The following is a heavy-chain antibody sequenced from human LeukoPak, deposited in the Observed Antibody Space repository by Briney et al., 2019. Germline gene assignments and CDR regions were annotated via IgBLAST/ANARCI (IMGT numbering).Heavy chain of an antibody. CDR1: GGSISSSNW. CDR3: ARSPDHYYDSSGSVDY. Sequence: SGTLSLTCAVSGGSISSSNWWSWVRQPPGKGLEWIGEIYHSGSTNYNPSLKSRVTISVDKSKNQFSLKLSSVTAADTAVYYCARSPDHYYDSSGSVDYWGQGTLVTVSS. V-gene: IGHV4-4*02. D-gene: IGHD3-22*01. J-gene: IGHJ4*02. CDR2: IYHSGST.